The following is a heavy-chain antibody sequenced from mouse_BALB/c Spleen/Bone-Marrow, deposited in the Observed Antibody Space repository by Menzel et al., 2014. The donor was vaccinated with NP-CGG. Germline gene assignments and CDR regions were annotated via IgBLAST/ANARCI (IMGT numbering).Heavy chain of an antibody. CDR1: GDSITSGY. Sequence: EVHLVESGPSLMKPSQTLSLTCSVTGDSITSGYWNWIRKFPGNKLEYMGYISYSGSTYYNPSLKSRISITRDTSKNQYYLQLNSVTTEDTATYYCARSPWDGFAYWGQGTLVTVSA. CDR2: ISYSGST. CDR3: ARSPWDGFAY. J-gene: IGHJ3*01. V-gene: IGHV3-8*02. D-gene: IGHD4-1*01.